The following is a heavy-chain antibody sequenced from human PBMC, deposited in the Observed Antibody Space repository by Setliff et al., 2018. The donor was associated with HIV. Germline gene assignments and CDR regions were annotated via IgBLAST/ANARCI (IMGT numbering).Heavy chain of an antibody. V-gene: IGHV1-18*01. J-gene: IGHJ4*02. D-gene: IGHD3-22*01. CDR3: ARGWIYYDSMSYSRYWGYFDY. CDR1: GYTFMNYG. CDR2: ISAYDDNT. Sequence: ASVKVSCKASGYTFMNYGLSWVQQAPGQGLEWMGWISAYDDNTYYVQKFQGRVTMTTDTSTKTAFLELRKLRSDDTAVYFCARGWIYYDSMSYSRYWGYFDYWGQGTLFTVSS.